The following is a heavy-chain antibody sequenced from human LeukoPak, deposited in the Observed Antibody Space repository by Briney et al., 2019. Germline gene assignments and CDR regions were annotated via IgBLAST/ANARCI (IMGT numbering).Heavy chain of an antibody. J-gene: IGHJ3*02. CDR3: AREEQQPVRAFDI. V-gene: IGHV4-30-2*01. CDR2: IYHSGST. Sequence: SQTLSLTCTVSGGSISSGGYYWSWIRQPPGKGLEWIGYIYHSGSTYYNPSLKSRVTISVDRSKNQFSLKLSSVTAADTAVYYCAREEQQPVRAFDIWGQGTMVTVSS. D-gene: IGHD6-13*01. CDR1: GGSISSGGYY.